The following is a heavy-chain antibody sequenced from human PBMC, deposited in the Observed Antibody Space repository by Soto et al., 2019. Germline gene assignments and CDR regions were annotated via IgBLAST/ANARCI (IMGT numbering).Heavy chain of an antibody. CDR3: ARSRGSTRSFDY. V-gene: IGHV4-59*01. J-gene: IGHJ4*02. D-gene: IGHD2-15*01. CDR1: GGSISTYW. Sequence: SETLSLTCTVSGGSISTYWWSWIRQPPRKGLEWIGYIYYSGSTNYNPSLKSRVTISADTSKNQFSLKLTSVTAADTAVYYCARSRGSTRSFDYSGPGTLVTVSS. CDR2: IYYSGST.